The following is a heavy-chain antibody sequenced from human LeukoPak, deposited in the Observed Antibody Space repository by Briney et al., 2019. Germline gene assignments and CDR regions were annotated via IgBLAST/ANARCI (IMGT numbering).Heavy chain of an antibody. Sequence: SETLSLTCAVYGGSFSGYYWSWIRRPPGKGLEWIGEINHSGSTNYNPSLKSRVTISVDTSKNQFSLKLSSVTAADTAVYYCARGRRQWLVRYYWFDPWGQGTLVTVSS. CDR1: GGSFSGYY. D-gene: IGHD6-19*01. J-gene: IGHJ5*02. V-gene: IGHV4-34*01. CDR3: ARGRRQWLVRYYWFDP. CDR2: INHSGST.